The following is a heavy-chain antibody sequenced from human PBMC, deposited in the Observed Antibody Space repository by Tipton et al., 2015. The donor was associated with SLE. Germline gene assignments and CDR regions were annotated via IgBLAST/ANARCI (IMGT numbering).Heavy chain of an antibody. CDR2: INSDGTNT. V-gene: IGHV3-74*01. CDR3: ARDQLPFYGSRYFYGLDV. CDR1: GFTFSGYN. J-gene: IGHJ6*02. Sequence: GSLRLSCVASGFTFSGYNMNWVRQAPGKGLVWVSGINSDGTNTTYADSVKGRFTVSRDNTKNTLFLQMNSLRAEDTAVYYCARDQLPFYGSRYFYGLDVWGQGTTVTVSS. D-gene: IGHD3-10*01.